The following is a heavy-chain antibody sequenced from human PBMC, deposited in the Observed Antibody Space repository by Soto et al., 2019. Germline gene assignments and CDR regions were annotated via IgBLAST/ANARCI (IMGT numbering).Heavy chain of an antibody. CDR1: GFTFSSYA. Sequence: GGSLRLSCAASGFTFSSYAMSWVRQAPGKGLEWVSAISGSGGSTYYADSVKGRFTISRDNSKNTLYLQMNSLRAEDTAVYYCAKIGWGAAGTTSTYFDYWGQGTLVTVSS. J-gene: IGHJ4*02. D-gene: IGHD1-7*01. CDR2: ISGSGGST. CDR3: AKIGWGAAGTTSTYFDY. V-gene: IGHV3-23*01.